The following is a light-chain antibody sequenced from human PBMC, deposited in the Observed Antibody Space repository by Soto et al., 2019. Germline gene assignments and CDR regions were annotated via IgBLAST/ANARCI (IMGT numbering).Light chain of an antibody. V-gene: IGKV3-15*01. CDR1: QSVSSN. CDR3: QQYNNWPPTWT. J-gene: IGKJ1*01. Sequence: EIVMTQSPATLSVSPGERATLSCRASQSVSSNLAWHQQKPGQAPRLLIYGASTRATGIPARFSGSGSGTEFTLTISSLQSEDFAVYYCQQYNNWPPTWTFGQGTKV. CDR2: GAS.